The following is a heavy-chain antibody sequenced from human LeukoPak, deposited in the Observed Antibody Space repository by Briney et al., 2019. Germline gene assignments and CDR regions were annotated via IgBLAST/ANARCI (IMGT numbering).Heavy chain of an antibody. D-gene: IGHD5-18*01. V-gene: IGHV3-33*01. CDR2: IWYDGSNK. CDR1: GFTFSSYG. J-gene: IGHJ4*02. CDR3: ARDGGDTAMVLSGY. Sequence: GGSLRLSCAASGFTFSSYGMHWVRQAPGKGLEWVAVIWYDGSNKYYADSVKGRFTISRDNSKNTPYLQMNSLRAEDTAVYYCARDGGDTAMVLSGYWGQGTLVTVSS.